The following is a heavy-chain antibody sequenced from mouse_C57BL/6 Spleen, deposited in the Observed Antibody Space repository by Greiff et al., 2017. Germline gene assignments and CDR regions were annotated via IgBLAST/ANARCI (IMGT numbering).Heavy chain of an antibody. V-gene: IGHV5-12*01. CDR2: ISNGGGST. CDR3: ARNYGSSYEGYFDV. Sequence: EVMLVESGGGLVQPGGSLKLSCAASGFTFSDYYMYWVRQTPEKRLEWVAYISNGGGSTYYPDTVKGRFTISRDNAKNTLYLQMSRLKSEDTAMYYCARNYGSSYEGYFDVWGTGTTVTVSS. CDR1: GFTFSDYY. J-gene: IGHJ1*03. D-gene: IGHD1-1*01.